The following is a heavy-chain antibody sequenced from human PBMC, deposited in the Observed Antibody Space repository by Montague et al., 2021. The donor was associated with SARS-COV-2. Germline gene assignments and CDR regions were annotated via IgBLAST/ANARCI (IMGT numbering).Heavy chain of an antibody. D-gene: IGHD2-15*01. CDR1: GGSISSYY. J-gene: IGHJ4*02. CDR3: ARHYSATLPAVY. V-gene: IGHV4-59*08. CDR2: ISDSGST. Sequence: SETLSLTCTVSGGSISSYYWSWIRQPPGKGLEWIGYISDSGSTNYNPSLTSRVTMSVDTSKNQFSLKVNSVTAADTAVYYCARHYSATLPAVYWGQGTLITVSS.